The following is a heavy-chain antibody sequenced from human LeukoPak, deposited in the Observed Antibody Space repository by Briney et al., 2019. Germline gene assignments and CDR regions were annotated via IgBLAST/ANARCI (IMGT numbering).Heavy chain of an antibody. CDR3: AREGRDGYNFWNSGLDY. CDR2: ISYDGSNK. V-gene: IGHV3-30*04. Sequence: GGSLRLSCAASGFTFSSYAMHWVRQAPGKGLEWVAVISYDGSNKYYADSVKGRFTISRDNSKNTLYLQMNSLRAEDTAVYYCAREGRDGYNFWNSGLDYWGQGTLVTVSS. D-gene: IGHD5-24*01. J-gene: IGHJ4*02. CDR1: GFTFSSYA.